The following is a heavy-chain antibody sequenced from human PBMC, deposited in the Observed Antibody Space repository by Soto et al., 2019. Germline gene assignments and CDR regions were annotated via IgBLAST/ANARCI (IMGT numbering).Heavy chain of an antibody. CDR1: GFTFSSYA. CDR2: TSYDGSNK. Sequence: HPGGSLRLSCAASGFTFSSYAMHWVRQAPGKGLEWVAVTSYDGSNKYYADSVKGRFTISRDNSKNTLYLQMNSLRAEDTAVYYCARVRCSSTSCYDSKRTYYYYGMDVWGQGTTVTVSS. J-gene: IGHJ6*02. V-gene: IGHV3-30-3*01. CDR3: ARVRCSSTSCYDSKRTYYYYGMDV. D-gene: IGHD2-2*01.